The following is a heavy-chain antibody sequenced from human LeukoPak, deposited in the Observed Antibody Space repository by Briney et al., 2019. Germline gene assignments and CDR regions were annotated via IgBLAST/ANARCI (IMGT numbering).Heavy chain of an antibody. D-gene: IGHD5-12*01. CDR2: FDPEDGET. Sequence: GASVKVSCKVSGYTLTELSMHWVRQAPGKELEWMGGFDPEDGETIYAQKFQGRVTMTEDTSTDTAYMELSSLRSEDTAVYYCATDRSLGRWLQGVPLTSGFDYWGQGTLVTVSS. CDR1: GYTLTELS. J-gene: IGHJ4*02. V-gene: IGHV1-24*01. CDR3: ATDRSLGRWLQGVPLTSGFDY.